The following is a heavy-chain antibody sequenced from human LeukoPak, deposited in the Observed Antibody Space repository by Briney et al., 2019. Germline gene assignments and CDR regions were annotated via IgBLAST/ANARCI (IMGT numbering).Heavy chain of an antibody. J-gene: IGHJ4*02. Sequence: GESLEISCKGSGYSFTRYWNGWVRQMPGKGLEWMGRIYPGDSETRYSPSFQGQVTISADKSISTAYLQWSSLKASDTAMYYCARQVAYTSGRTFDFWGQGTLVTVSS. CDR2: IYPGDSET. D-gene: IGHD6-19*01. V-gene: IGHV5-51*01. CDR1: GYSFTRYW. CDR3: ARQVAYTSGRTFDF.